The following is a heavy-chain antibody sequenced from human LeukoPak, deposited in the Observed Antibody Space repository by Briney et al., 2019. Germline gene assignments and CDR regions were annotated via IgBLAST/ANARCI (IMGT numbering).Heavy chain of an antibody. J-gene: IGHJ3*02. CDR2: INHSGGT. Sequence: SETLSLTCAVYGGSFSGYYWSWIRQPPGKGLGWIGEINHSGGTNYNPSLKSRVTISVDTSKNQFSLKLSSVTAADTAVYYCARDRAIVVVIDAFDIWGQGTMVTVSS. D-gene: IGHD3-22*01. CDR3: ARDRAIVVVIDAFDI. CDR1: GGSFSGYY. V-gene: IGHV4-34*01.